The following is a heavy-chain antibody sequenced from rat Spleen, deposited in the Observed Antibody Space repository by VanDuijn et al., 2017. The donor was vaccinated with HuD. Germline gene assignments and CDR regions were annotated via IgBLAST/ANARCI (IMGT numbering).Heavy chain of an antibody. D-gene: IGHD1-10*01. Sequence: EVQLVESDGGLVQPGKSLKLSCAASGFTFSDYYMAWVRQAPTKGLEWVATISSDGGSTYYRDSVRGRFTISRDNAKSTLYLQMDSLRSEDTATYYCARRLGQVYNNYFDYWGQGVMVTVSS. V-gene: IGHV5-7*01. CDR1: GFTFSDYY. CDR2: ISSDGGST. CDR3: ARRLGQVYNNYFDY. J-gene: IGHJ2*01.